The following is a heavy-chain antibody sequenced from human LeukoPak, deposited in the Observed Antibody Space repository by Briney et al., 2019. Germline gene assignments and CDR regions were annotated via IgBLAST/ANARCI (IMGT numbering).Heavy chain of an antibody. CDR2: IYTSGSP. J-gene: IGHJ2*01. Sequence: SETLSLTCTVSGGSISSGSYYWNWIRQPAGKGLEWIGRIYTSGSPNYNPSLKSRLILSVDTSKNQFSLKLSSVTAADTAVYYCARLTSSWYQDWYFDLWGRGTLVTVSS. D-gene: IGHD6-13*01. V-gene: IGHV4-61*02. CDR3: ARLTSSWYQDWYFDL. CDR1: GGSISSGSYY.